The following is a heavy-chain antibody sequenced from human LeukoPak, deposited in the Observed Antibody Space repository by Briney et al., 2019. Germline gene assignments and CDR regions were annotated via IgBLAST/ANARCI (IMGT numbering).Heavy chain of an antibody. D-gene: IGHD3-10*01. V-gene: IGHV4-59*01. CDR2: IYNSGST. CDR1: GGSISSYS. J-gene: IGHJ6*03. Sequence: SETLSLTCTVSGGSISSYSWSWIRQPPGKGLEWIGYIYNSGSTNYNPSLKSRVTISVDTSKNQFSLKLSSVTAADTAVYYCARTQLWFGESRDYYMDVWGKGTTVTVSS. CDR3: ARTQLWFGESRDYYMDV.